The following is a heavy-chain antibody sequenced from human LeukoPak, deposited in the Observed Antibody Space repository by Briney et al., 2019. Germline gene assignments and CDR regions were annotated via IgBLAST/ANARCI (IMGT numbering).Heavy chain of an antibody. CDR3: ARDSLDYYCMDV. D-gene: IGHD1-1*01. CDR1: EFTFRSYN. Sequence: PGGSLRLSCAASEFTFRSYNMHWVRQAPGTGLEWVAFIRNDGSNKYYADSVKGRFTISRDNSKNTLYLQMNSLRAEDTAVYYCARDSLDYYCMDVWGKGTMVTVSS. V-gene: IGHV3-30*02. J-gene: IGHJ6*03. CDR2: IRNDGSNK.